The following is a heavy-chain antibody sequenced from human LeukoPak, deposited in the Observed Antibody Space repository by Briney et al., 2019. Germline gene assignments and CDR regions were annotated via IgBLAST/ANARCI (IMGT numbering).Heavy chain of an antibody. D-gene: IGHD3-22*01. CDR1: GGSISSYY. J-gene: IGHJ4*02. Sequence: SETLSLTCTVSGGSISSYYWSWIRQPPGKGLEWIGCTYYTGTTDYNPSLKSRVIISVDTSKNQFSLRLNSVTAADTAVYYCARYYYDSSGYYYALDYWGQGILVTVSS. CDR3: ARYYYDSSGYYYALDY. V-gene: IGHV4-59*01. CDR2: TYYTGTT.